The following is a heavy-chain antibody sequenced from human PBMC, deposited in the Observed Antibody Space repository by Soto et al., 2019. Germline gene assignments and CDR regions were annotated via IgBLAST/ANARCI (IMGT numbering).Heavy chain of an antibody. J-gene: IGHJ4*02. CDR2: ISGSGGST. V-gene: IGHV3-23*01. D-gene: IGHD3-9*01. Sequence: PGGSLRLSCAASGFTFSSYAMSWVRQAPGKGLEWVSAISGSGGSTYYADSVKGRFTISRDNSKNTLYLQMNSLRAEDTAVYYCAKRPEYYDILTGYYLLFDYWGQGTLVTVSS. CDR1: GFTFSSYA. CDR3: AKRPEYYDILTGYYLLFDY.